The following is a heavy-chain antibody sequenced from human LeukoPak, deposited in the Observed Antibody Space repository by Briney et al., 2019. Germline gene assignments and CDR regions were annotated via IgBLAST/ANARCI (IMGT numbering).Heavy chain of an antibody. CDR3: ARALLYSNYYDSSGYYFDY. J-gene: IGHJ4*02. V-gene: IGHV3-20*04. CDR1: GFTFDDYG. D-gene: IGHD3-22*01. Sequence: GGSLRLSCAASGFTFDDYGMSWVRQAPGKGLEWVSGINWNGGSTGYADSVKGRFTISRDNAKNSLYLQMNSLRAEDTAVYYCARALLYSNYYDSSGYYFDYWGQGTLVTVSS. CDR2: INWNGGST.